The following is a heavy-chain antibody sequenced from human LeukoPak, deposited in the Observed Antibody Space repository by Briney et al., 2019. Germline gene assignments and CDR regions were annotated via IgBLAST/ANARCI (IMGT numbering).Heavy chain of an antibody. D-gene: IGHD1-26*01. CDR3: ARDGVDLVGSYGMDV. V-gene: IGHV3-21*01. CDR1: GFTFSSYS. CDR2: ISSSSSYI. Sequence: GSLRLSCAASGFTFSSYSMNWVRQAPGKGLEWVSSISSSSSYIYYADSVKGRFTISRDNAKNSLYLQMNSLRAEDTAVYYCARDGVDLVGSYGMDVWGQGTTVTVSS. J-gene: IGHJ6*02.